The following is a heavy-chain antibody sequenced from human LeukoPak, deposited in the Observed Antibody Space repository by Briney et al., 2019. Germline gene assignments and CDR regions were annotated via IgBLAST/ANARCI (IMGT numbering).Heavy chain of an antibody. CDR2: INHSGST. V-gene: IGHV4-34*01. Sequence: SETLSLTCAVYGGSFSGYYWSWIRQPPGKGLEWIGEINHSGSTNYNPSLKSRVTISVDTSKNQFSLKLSSVTAADTAVYYCAIGVGVPRCSSTSCYFYGSQGITFDYWGKGTLVTVSS. J-gene: IGHJ4*02. CDR3: AIGVGVPRCSSTSCYFYGSQGITFDY. CDR1: GGSFSGYY. D-gene: IGHD2-2*01.